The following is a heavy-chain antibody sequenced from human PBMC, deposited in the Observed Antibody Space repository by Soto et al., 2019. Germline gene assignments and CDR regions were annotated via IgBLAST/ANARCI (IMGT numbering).Heavy chain of an antibody. V-gene: IGHV3-66*01. CDR1: GFTVSSNY. CDR3: VRDDIGVGLDY. CDR2: IYSGGST. D-gene: IGHD1-26*01. J-gene: IGHJ4*02. Sequence: LILSCAASGFTVSSNYMSWVRQAPGKGLEWVSVIYSGGSTYYADSVKGRLTISRDNAKNTLYLQMNSLRAEYTAVYYCVRDDIGVGLDYWGLGTLVTVSS.